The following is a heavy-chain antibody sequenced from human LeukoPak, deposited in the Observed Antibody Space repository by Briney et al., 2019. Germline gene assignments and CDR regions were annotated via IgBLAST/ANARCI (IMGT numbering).Heavy chain of an antibody. CDR2: MNPNSGNT. Sequence: GASVKVSCKASGYTFTSYDINWVRQATGQGLEWMGWMNPNSGNTGYAQKFQGRVTMTEDTSTDTAYMELSSLRSEDTAVYYCATNSPSGWELPLAFDYWGQGTLVTVSS. D-gene: IGHD1-26*01. J-gene: IGHJ4*02. CDR1: GYTFTSYD. V-gene: IGHV1-8*01. CDR3: ATNSPSGWELPLAFDY.